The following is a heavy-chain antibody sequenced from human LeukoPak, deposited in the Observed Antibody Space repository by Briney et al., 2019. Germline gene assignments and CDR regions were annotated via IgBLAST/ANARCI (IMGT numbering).Heavy chain of an antibody. Sequence: GGSLRLSCAASGFTFSNYGMSWVRQAPGKGLEWVSAITATSSSTYDADSVQGRFTISRDNSKNTLYLQMNSLRAEDTAVYYCARGPSGYHNTGGQGTLVTVSS. V-gene: IGHV3-23*01. J-gene: IGHJ4*02. CDR1: GFTFSNYG. D-gene: IGHD5-12*01. CDR2: ITATSSST. CDR3: ARGPSGYHNT.